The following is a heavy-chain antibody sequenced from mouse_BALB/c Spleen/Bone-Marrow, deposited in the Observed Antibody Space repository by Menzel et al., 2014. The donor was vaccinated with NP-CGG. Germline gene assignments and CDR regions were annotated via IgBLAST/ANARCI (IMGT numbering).Heavy chain of an antibody. CDR2: ILPGSGST. CDR1: GYTLRNYW. V-gene: IGHV1-9*01. J-gene: IGHJ1*01. CDR3: ARVIYWYLDV. Sequence: QVQLQQSGAELMKPGASAKISCMATGYTLRNYWIEWVKQRPGHGLEWIGEILPGSGSTDYNENFKGKATFTADTSSNTADMQLSSQTSANSAVYCCARVIYWYLDVWGAGTTVTVSS.